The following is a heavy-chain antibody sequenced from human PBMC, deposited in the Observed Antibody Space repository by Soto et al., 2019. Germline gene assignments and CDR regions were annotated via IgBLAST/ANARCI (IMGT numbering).Heavy chain of an antibody. CDR2: IFHSGRT. J-gene: IGHJ4*02. D-gene: IGHD1-1*01. Sequence: QVQLQESGPGLVKPSETLSLTCTVSGGSMSPYYWSWIRQPPGEGLEWVAFIFHSGRTSYSPSLKSRLSISKDSSKSQFSLKLSSVTAADTALYYCASHMDTDGSEAFDVWGQGILVTVSS. V-gene: IGHV4-59*12. CDR1: GGSMSPYY. CDR3: ASHMDTDGSEAFDV.